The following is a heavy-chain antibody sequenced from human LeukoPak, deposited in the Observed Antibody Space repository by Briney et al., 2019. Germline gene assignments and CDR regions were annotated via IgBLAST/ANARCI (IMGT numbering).Heavy chain of an antibody. D-gene: IGHD6-19*01. J-gene: IGHJ4*02. V-gene: IGHV3-7*01. CDR1: GFSFSSYW. CDR3: AREAGGWYIDY. CDR2: IKQDGSEK. Sequence: GGSLRLSCAASGFSFSSYWMSWVRQAPGKGLEWVANIKQDGSEKYYVDSVKGRFTISRDNAKNSLYLQMNSLRAEDTAVYYCAREAGGWYIDYWGQGTLVTVSS.